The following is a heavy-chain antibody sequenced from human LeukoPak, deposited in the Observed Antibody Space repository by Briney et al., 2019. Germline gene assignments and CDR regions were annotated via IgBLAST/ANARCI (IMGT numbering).Heavy chain of an antibody. CDR1: GFTFSSYW. J-gene: IGHJ4*02. Sequence: PGGSLRLSCAASGFTFSSYWMSWVRQAPGKGLEWVANIKQDGSEKYYVDSVKGRFTISRDNAKNSLYLQMNSLRAEDTAVYYSAGYHSRIQLWSNPYFDYWGQGTLVTVSS. CDR2: IKQDGSEK. D-gene: IGHD5-18*01. V-gene: IGHV3-7*01. CDR3: AGYHSRIQLWSNPYFDY.